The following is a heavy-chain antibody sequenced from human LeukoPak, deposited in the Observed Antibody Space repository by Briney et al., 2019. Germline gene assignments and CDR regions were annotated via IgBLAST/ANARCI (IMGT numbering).Heavy chain of an antibody. V-gene: IGHV4-34*01. Sequence: SETLSLTCAVYGGSFSGYYWSWIRQPPGKGLEWIGEINHRGSTNYNPSLKSRVTISVDTSKNQFSLKLSSVTAADTAVYYCARARLYYDFWSGYHRVFDYWGQGTLVTVSS. CDR3: ARARLYYDFWSGYHRVFDY. CDR1: GGSFSGYY. CDR2: INHRGST. J-gene: IGHJ4*02. D-gene: IGHD3-3*01.